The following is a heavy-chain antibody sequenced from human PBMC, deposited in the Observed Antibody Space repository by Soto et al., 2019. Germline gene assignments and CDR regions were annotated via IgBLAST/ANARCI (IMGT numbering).Heavy chain of an antibody. CDR1: GYTFTSYD. J-gene: IGHJ6*02. CDR2: MNPNSGNT. CDR3: ARSARVDNYYYCMDV. D-gene: IGHD3-9*01. Sequence: ASVKVSCKASGYTFTSYDINWVRQATGQGLEWMGWMNPNSGNTVYAQKFQGRVTMTRNTSISIAYMELSSLRSEDTAVYYCARSARVDNYYYCMDVWGQGTTVTVSS. V-gene: IGHV1-8*01.